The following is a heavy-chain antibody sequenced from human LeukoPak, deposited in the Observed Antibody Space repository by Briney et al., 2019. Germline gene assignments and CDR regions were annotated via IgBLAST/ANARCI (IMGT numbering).Heavy chain of an antibody. D-gene: IGHD1-1*01. J-gene: IGHJ5*02. Sequence: ASVKVSCKASGFTFSGYYMQWVRQASGQGLEWVGIINPSDGSTKYAQKFQGRVTMTGDTSTNTVYMELSSLRSEDTALYYCARDGLQTRYSWNDEGRKNWFDPWGQGTLVTVSS. CDR1: GFTFSGYY. V-gene: IGHV1-46*01. CDR3: ARDGLQTRYSWNDEGRKNWFDP. CDR2: INPSDGST.